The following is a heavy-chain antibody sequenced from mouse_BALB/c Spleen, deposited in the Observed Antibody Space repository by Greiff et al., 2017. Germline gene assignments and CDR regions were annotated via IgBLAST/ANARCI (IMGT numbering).Heavy chain of an antibody. D-gene: IGHD2-1*01. CDR3: ASRNFYYAMDY. V-gene: IGHV5-12-2*01. J-gene: IGHJ4*01. Sequence: EVKLVESGGGLVQPGGSLKLSCAASGFTFSSYTMSWVRQTPEKRLEWVAYISNGGGSTYYPDTVKGRFTSSRDNAKNTLYLQMTSLRSEDTAMYYCASRNFYYAMDYWGQGTSVTVSS. CDR2: ISNGGGST. CDR1: GFTFSSYT.